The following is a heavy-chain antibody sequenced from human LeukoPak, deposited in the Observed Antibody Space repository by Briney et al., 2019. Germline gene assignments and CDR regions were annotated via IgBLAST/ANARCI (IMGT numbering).Heavy chain of an antibody. CDR2: ISGSGRST. CDR1: GFTFNTSA. V-gene: IGHV3-23*01. Sequence: GGSLRLSCAGSGFTFNTSAMSWVRQAPGKGLEWVSAISGSGRSTYYTDSVRGRFTISRDNSKNTLYLQMNSLRAEDTAVYFCAKGRGTRVYNWFDTLGQGILVTVSS. D-gene: IGHD1-26*01. J-gene: IGHJ5*02. CDR3: AKGRGTRVYNWFDT.